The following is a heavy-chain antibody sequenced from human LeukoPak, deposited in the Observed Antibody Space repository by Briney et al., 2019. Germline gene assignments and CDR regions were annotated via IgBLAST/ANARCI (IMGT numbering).Heavy chain of an antibody. Sequence: GESLKISCKGSGYSFTSYWIAWVRQMPGKGLEWMGIIYPGDSDTRYSPSFQGQVTISADKSISTAYLQWSSLKASDTAMYYCARRRDLYSGSYYPFDYWGQGTLVTVSS. CDR3: ARRRDLYSGSYYPFDY. V-gene: IGHV5-51*01. CDR1: GYSFTSYW. J-gene: IGHJ4*02. CDR2: IYPGDSDT. D-gene: IGHD1-26*01.